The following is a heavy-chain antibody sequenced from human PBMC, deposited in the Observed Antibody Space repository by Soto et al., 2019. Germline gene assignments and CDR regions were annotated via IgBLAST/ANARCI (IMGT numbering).Heavy chain of an antibody. CDR1: RDTFGRNA. Sequence: ASVKGSCKASRDTFGRNAIHWGRQAPGQGLEWMGGIIPMFPTTNYAQKFKGRLTIYADKSTGTAYMEMTSLRSEDTAVYYCTKDGDSADYGYWGQGTLVTVSS. CDR2: IIPMFPTT. CDR3: TKDGDSADYGY. V-gene: IGHV1-69*06. D-gene: IGHD2-21*01. J-gene: IGHJ4*02.